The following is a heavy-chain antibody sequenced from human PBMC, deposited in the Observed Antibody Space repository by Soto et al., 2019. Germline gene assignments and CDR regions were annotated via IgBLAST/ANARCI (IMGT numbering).Heavy chain of an antibody. Sequence: KQSQTLSLTCAISGDSVSSNSAAWNWIRQSPSRGLEWLGRTYYRSKWYNDYAVSVKSRITINPDTSKNQFSLQLNSVTPEDTAVYYCARGGDCSGGSCYAWFDPWGQGTLVTVSS. J-gene: IGHJ5*02. CDR3: ARGGDCSGGSCYAWFDP. V-gene: IGHV6-1*01. CDR1: GDSVSSNSAA. D-gene: IGHD2-15*01. CDR2: TYYRSKWYN.